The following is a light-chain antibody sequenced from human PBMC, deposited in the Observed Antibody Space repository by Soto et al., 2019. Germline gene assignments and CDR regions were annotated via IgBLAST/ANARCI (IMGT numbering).Light chain of an antibody. CDR3: PQYNTGNTST. CDR1: QSVSSN. CDR2: GAS. J-gene: IGKJ1*01. V-gene: IGKV3-15*01. Sequence: IAISQSPSTLCATAVKIPHIYCRTSQSVSSNLAWYQQKPGQAPTLLIYGASTRATGIPARFSASGSGTEFTLTISSLQSEDFAVYYYPQYNTGNTSTFGEGTKVDIK.